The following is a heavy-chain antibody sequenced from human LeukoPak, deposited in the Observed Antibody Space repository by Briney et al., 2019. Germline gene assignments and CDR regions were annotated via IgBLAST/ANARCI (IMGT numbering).Heavy chain of an antibody. CDR2: ISYDGSNK. CDR3: ARDMEGATFYYYYGMDV. V-gene: IGHV3-30-3*01. CDR1: GFTFSSYA. D-gene: IGHD1-26*01. J-gene: IGHJ6*02. Sequence: GGSLRLSCAASGFTFSSYAMHWVRQAPGKGLEWVAVISYDGSNKYYADSVKGRFTISRDNSKNTLYLQMNSLRAEDTAVYYCARDMEGATFYYYYGMDVWGQGTTVTVSS.